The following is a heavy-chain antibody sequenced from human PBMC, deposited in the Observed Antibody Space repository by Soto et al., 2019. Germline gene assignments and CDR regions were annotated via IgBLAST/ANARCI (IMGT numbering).Heavy chain of an antibody. Sequence: PSETLSLTCAVYGGSFSGYYWSWIRQPPGKGLEWIGEINHSGSTNYNPSLKSRVTISVDTSKNQFSLKLSSVTAADTAVYYCATRPCEVNDYGVFDYWGQGALVTVSS. CDR3: ATRPCEVNDYGVFDY. J-gene: IGHJ4*02. CDR1: GGSFSGYY. CDR2: INHSGST. D-gene: IGHD3-16*01. V-gene: IGHV4-34*01.